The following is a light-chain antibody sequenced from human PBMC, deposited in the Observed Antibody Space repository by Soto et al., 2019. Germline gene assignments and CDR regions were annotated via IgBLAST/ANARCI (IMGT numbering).Light chain of an antibody. J-gene: IGLJ1*01. Sequence: QSVMTQPPSVSAAPGPRVTISCSGSSSNIGGNSVSWYQQLPVTAPKLLIYDDDKRPSGIPDRFSGSKSGTSATLGITGFQTGDEADYYCGSWDSSLSAYVFGTGTKVTVL. CDR1: SSNIGGNS. V-gene: IGLV1-51*01. CDR2: DDD. CDR3: GSWDSSLSAYV.